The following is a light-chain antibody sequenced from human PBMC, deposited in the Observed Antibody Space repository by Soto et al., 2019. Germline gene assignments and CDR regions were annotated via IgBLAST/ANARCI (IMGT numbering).Light chain of an antibody. CDR3: ILSSAGARV. CDR1: TGAVTSGNH. CDR2: DTS. Sequence: QTVVTQETSLTVSPGGTATLTCASSTGAVTSGNHANWLQQKPGQPLRPLSYDTSNKHSWTPARFSASLLGGKAALTLSGVQPEDEADYYCILSSAGARVFGGGTKLTVL. J-gene: IGLJ3*02. V-gene: IGLV7-43*01.